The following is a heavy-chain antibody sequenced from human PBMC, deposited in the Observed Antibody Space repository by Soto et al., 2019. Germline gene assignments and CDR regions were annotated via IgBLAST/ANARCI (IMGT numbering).Heavy chain of an antibody. Sequence: SETLSLTCAVYGVSFSGYYWILLRQPPGKGLEWIGEINHSGSTNYNPSLKSRVTISVDTSKNQFSLKLSSVTAADTAVYYCARGFNSNDYYGMDVWGQGTTVTVSS. V-gene: IGHV4-34*01. D-gene: IGHD4-4*01. CDR1: GVSFSGYY. CDR3: ARGFNSNDYYGMDV. J-gene: IGHJ6*02. CDR2: INHSGST.